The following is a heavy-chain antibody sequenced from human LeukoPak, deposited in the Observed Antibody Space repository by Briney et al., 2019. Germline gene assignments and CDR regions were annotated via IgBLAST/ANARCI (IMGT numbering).Heavy chain of an antibody. CDR3: ARGIAVAGYYYYMDV. Sequence: PGGSLRLSCAASGFTFSSYDMHWVRQATGKGLEWVSAIGTAGDTYYPGSVKGRFTISRDNAKNSLYLQMNSLRAEDTAVYYCARGIAVAGYYYYMDVWGKGTTVTVSS. CDR1: GFTFSSYD. D-gene: IGHD6-19*01. V-gene: IGHV3-13*01. CDR2: IGTAGDT. J-gene: IGHJ6*03.